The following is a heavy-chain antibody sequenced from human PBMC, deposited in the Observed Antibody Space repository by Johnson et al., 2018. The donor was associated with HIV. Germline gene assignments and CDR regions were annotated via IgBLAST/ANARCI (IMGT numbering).Heavy chain of an antibody. V-gene: IGHV3-33*06. CDR3: AKSPAKDHGGNSGAFAI. D-gene: IGHD4-23*01. Sequence: QVQLVESGGGLVQSGRSLRLSCAASGFTFSSYGMHWVRQTPGKGLQWVEAIWYDGNNKYYADSVQGRFTVSRDNSKNNLYLQMNSLRAEDTAMYYCAKSPAKDHGGNSGAFAIWGQGTMVTVSS. CDR2: IWYDGNNK. CDR1: GFTFSSYG. J-gene: IGHJ3*02.